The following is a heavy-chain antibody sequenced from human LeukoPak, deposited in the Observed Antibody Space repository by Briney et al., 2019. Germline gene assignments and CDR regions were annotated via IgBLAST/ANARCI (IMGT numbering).Heavy chain of an antibody. Sequence: PSETLSLTCTVSGGSISSYYWSWIRQPAGKGLEWIGRIYTSGSTNYNPSLKSRVTMSVDTSKNQFSLKLSSVTAADTAVYYCARGAVYYDILTGQSLGGNWFDPWGQGTLVTVSS. J-gene: IGHJ5*02. V-gene: IGHV4-4*07. CDR2: IYTSGST. CDR3: ARGAVYYDILTGQSLGGNWFDP. D-gene: IGHD3-9*01. CDR1: GGSISSYY.